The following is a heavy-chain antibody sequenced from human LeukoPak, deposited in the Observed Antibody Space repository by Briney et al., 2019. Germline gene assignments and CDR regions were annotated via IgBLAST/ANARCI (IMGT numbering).Heavy chain of an antibody. V-gene: IGHV1-46*01. CDR3: AHISLAFVY. CDR2: TNPSGGST. D-gene: IGHD2-21*01. J-gene: IGHJ4*02. Sequence: SVTPSCLPAAYSFARFYMHCVRHPPKHGREWMGITNPSGGSTRYEQKFQGRVTLTSDTSTSTVYMELSSLRSLDTAVYYCAHISLAFVYWGQGPLVTVSS. CDR1: AYSFARFY.